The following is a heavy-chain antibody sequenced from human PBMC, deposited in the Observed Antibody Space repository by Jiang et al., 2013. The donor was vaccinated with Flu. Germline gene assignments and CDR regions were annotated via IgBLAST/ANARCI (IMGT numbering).Heavy chain of an antibody. V-gene: IGHV1-24*01. CDR3: ATSGLRQSLSPPFDY. D-gene: IGHD3-16*01. CDR2: FDPEDGER. J-gene: IGHJ4*02. CDR1: GYTLTELS. Sequence: SGAEVKKPGASVKVSCKVSGYTLTELSMHWVRQAPGKGLEWMGGFDPEDGERVYALKFQGRVTMTEDSSTDTAYMELSSLRSEDTAVYYCATSGLRQSLSPPFDYWGQGTLVTVSS.